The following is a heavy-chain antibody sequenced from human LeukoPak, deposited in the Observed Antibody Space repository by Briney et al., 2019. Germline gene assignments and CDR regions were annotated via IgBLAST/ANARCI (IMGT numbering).Heavy chain of an antibody. Sequence: PGRSLRLSCAASGLTFSSYGMHWVRQAPGKGLEWVAVIWYDGSNKYYADSVKGRFTISRDNSKNTLYLQMNSLRAEDTAVYYCARGAYQLLRGYSYGHFDYWGQGTLVTVSS. V-gene: IGHV3-33*01. CDR2: IWYDGSNK. J-gene: IGHJ4*02. D-gene: IGHD5-18*01. CDR3: ARGAYQLLRGYSYGHFDY. CDR1: GLTFSSYG.